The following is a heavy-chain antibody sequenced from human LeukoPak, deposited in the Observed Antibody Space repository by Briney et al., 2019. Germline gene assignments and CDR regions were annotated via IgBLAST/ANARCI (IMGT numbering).Heavy chain of an antibody. CDR1: GYTFTSYD. CDR2: MNPSSGNT. Sequence: GASVKVSCKASGYTFTSYDINWVRQDTGQGLEWLGWMNPSSGNTGYAQKFQGRVTMTRDTSISTAYMELRSLRSDDTAVYYCARGREAVLRFLEWLSPPFDYWGQGTLVTVSS. J-gene: IGHJ4*02. V-gene: IGHV1-8*01. CDR3: ARGREAVLRFLEWLSPPFDY. D-gene: IGHD3-3*01.